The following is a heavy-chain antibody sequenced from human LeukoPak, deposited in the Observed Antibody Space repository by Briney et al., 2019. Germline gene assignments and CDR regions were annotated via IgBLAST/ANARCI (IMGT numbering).Heavy chain of an antibody. D-gene: IGHD3-10*01. J-gene: IGHJ4*02. Sequence: PGGSLRLSCAASGFTFSRNAMNWVREAPGKGLEWVAGISFGSDSKFSADSVKGRFSISRDHAQTSVYLQMDSLRGEATAVYYCPKVGTGNHQYGSGNYDSWGQGTLVTVSS. CDR3: PKVGTGNHQYGSGNYDS. V-gene: IGHV3-21*01. CDR2: ISFGSDSK. CDR1: GFTFSRNA.